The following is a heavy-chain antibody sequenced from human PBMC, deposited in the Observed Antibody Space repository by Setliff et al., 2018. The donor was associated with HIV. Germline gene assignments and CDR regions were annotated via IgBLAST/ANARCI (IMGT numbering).Heavy chain of an antibody. CDR1: GDPISTYY. Sequence: SETLSLTCTVSGDPISTYYWSWVRKPPGKGLEWIGYVYYSGSTTYNPSLKSRVTLSVKTSKNQFSLKLNSVTAADTAVYYCAGDSNAPYFQHWGPGTLVTVSS. J-gene: IGHJ1*01. CDR2: VYYSGST. V-gene: IGHV4-59*01. CDR3: AGDSNAPYFQH. D-gene: IGHD1-1*01.